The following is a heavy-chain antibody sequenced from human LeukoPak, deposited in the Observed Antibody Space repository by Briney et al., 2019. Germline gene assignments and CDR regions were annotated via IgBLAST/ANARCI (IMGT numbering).Heavy chain of an antibody. J-gene: IGHJ6*03. CDR1: GGSISSYY. CDR3: ARGTEGYCSGGSCSLSRYYYMDV. Sequence: SETLSLTCTVSGGSISSYYWSWIRQPPGKGLEWIGYIYTSGSTNYNPSLKSRVTISVDTSKNQFSLKLSSVTAADTAVYYCARGTEGYCSGGSCSLSRYYYMDVWGKGTTVTVS. CDR2: IYTSGST. V-gene: IGHV4-4*09. D-gene: IGHD2-15*01.